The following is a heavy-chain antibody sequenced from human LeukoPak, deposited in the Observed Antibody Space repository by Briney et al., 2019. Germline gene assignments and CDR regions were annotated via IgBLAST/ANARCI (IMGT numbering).Heavy chain of an antibody. CDR3: ARDMGGSSWSHYYYYMDV. V-gene: IGHV3-30*04. J-gene: IGHJ6*03. D-gene: IGHD6-13*01. CDR1: GFTFSSYA. CDR2: ISYDGSNK. Sequence: GRSLRLSCAASGFTFSSYAMHWVRQAPGKGLEWVAVISYDGSNKYYADSVKGRFTISRDNSKNTLYLQMSSLRAEDTAVYYCARDMGGSSWSHYYYYMDVWGKGTTVTVSS.